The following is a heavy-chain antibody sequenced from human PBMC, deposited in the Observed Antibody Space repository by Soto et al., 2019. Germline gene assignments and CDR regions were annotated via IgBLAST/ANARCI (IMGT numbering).Heavy chain of an antibody. CDR2: TYYRSKWYY. D-gene: IGHD1-26*01. Sequence: QVQLQQSGPGLVKPSQTLSLTCAITGDSVSSNSAGWSWVRQSPSRGLEWLGRTYYRSKWYYEYAVSVRGRITINPDTSKNQYSLHLNSVTPEDTAVYFCERGEQYSGRIFDYWGQGTLVTVSS. J-gene: IGHJ4*01. CDR1: GDSVSSNSAG. V-gene: IGHV6-1*01. CDR3: ERGEQYSGRIFDY.